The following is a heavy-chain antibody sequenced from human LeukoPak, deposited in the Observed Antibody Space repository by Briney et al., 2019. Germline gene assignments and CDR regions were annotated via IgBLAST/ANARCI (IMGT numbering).Heavy chain of an antibody. CDR1: AFTVITND. CDR2: LYSDVNT. Sequence: GGSLRLSCAAYAFTVITNDMTWVRQAPGKGLEWVSVLYSDVNTKYADSVQGRFTISRDNSKNTLYLEMNSLSPDDTAVYYCARGVEPLAANTLAYWGQGTSVTVSS. V-gene: IGHV3-53*01. J-gene: IGHJ4*02. D-gene: IGHD3-16*01. CDR3: ARGVEPLAANTLAY.